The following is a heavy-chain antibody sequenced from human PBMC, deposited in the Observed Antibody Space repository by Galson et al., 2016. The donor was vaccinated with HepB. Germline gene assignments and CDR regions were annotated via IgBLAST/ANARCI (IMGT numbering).Heavy chain of an antibody. CDR3: ARRLFGPDWGDAFDI. CDR2: IHYSGST. Sequence: SETLSLTCIVSGGSISGDYWSWIRQPPGKGLEWIGYIHYSGSTYYNPSLKSRVTISVDTSKNQFSLKLSSVTAADTAVYYCARRLFGPDWGDAFDIWGQGKRVTVSS. V-gene: IGHV4-59*12. D-gene: IGHD3-16*01. CDR1: GGSISGDY. J-gene: IGHJ3*02.